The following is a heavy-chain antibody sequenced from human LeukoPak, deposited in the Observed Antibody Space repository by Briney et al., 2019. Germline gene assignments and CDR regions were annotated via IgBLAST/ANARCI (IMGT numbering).Heavy chain of an antibody. D-gene: IGHD3-10*01. CDR2: LYDSGST. J-gene: IGHJ4*02. CDR3: ARSRERNRFGELGY. CDR1: GVSISTYY. Sequence: SETLSLTCTVSGVSISTYYWSWIRQPPGKGVEWIGYLYDSGSTNYNPSLKSRVTISVDTSKNQFSLNLSSVTAADTAVYYCARSRERNRFGELGYWGQGTLVTVSS. V-gene: IGHV4-59*08.